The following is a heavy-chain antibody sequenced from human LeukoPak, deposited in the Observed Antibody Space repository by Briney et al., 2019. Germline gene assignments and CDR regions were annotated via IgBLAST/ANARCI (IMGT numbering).Heavy chain of an antibody. J-gene: IGHJ4*02. CDR1: GGPISSSSYY. Sequence: PSETLSLTCTVSGGPISSSSYYWGWIRQPPGKGLEWIGSIYYSGSTYYNPSIKSRVTISVDTSKNQFSLKLSSVTAADTAVYYCARLGAYSSSTSGGYWGQGTLVTVSS. CDR2: IYYSGST. CDR3: ARLGAYSSSTSGGY. D-gene: IGHD6-6*01. V-gene: IGHV4-39*01.